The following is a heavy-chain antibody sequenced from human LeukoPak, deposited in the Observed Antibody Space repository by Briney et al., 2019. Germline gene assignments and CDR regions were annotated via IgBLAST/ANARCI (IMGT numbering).Heavy chain of an antibody. V-gene: IGHV3-23*01. Sequence: GGSLRLSCAASGCTFSGYAMSWVRQAPGKGLEWVSAISGSGGSTYYADSVKGRFTISRDNSKNTLYLQMNSLRAEDTAVYYCAKARYGDYVAPVGGPFDYWGQGTLVTVSS. CDR1: GCTFSGYA. CDR3: AKARYGDYVAPVGGPFDY. D-gene: IGHD4-17*01. CDR2: ISGSGGST. J-gene: IGHJ4*02.